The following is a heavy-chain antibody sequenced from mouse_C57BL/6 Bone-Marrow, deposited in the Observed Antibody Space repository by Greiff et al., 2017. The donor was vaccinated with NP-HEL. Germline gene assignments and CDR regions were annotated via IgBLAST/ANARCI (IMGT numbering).Heavy chain of an antibody. CDR1: GYTFTDYY. J-gene: IGHJ1*03. V-gene: IGHV1-19*01. D-gene: IGHD1-1*01. CDR2: INPYNGGT. CDR3: ARRDYYGSSHWYFDV. Sequence: VQLQQSGPVLVKPGASVKMSCKASGYTFTDYYMNWVKQSHGKSLEWIGFINPYNGGTSYNQKFKGKATLTVDKSSSTAYMELNSLTSEDSAVYYCARRDYYGSSHWYFDVWGTGTTVTVSS.